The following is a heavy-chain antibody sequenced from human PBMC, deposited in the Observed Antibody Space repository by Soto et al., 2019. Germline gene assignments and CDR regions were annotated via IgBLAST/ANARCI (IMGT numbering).Heavy chain of an antibody. CDR2: IDYSGRT. CDR3: ARARQYYDCELDP. J-gene: IGHJ5*02. Sequence: SETLSLTCTVSGGSISRGDYYWSWIRQPPGKGREGIGYIDYSGRTYDNPSLKSRLPVSLVLSEIQFSLRLTSVTAADTAMSYCARARQYYDCELDPWGQGTLVTVSS. D-gene: IGHD3-22*01. V-gene: IGHV4-30-4*01. CDR1: GGSISRGDYY.